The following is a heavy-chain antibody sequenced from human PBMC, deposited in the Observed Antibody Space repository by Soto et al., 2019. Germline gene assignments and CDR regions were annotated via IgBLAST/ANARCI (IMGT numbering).Heavy chain of an antibody. D-gene: IGHD3-22*01. J-gene: IGHJ4*02. V-gene: IGHV3-30-3*01. CDR1: GFTFSSYA. CDR3: ARSAYYYASSGAAFDY. CDR2: ISYDGSNK. Sequence: QVQLVESGGGVVQPGRSLRLSCAASGFTFSSYAMHWVRQAPGKGLEWVAVISYDGSNKYYADSVKGRFTISRDNSKNPLYLQMSSMRAEDTAGDYGARSAYYYASSGAAFDYWGQGPLVTVSS.